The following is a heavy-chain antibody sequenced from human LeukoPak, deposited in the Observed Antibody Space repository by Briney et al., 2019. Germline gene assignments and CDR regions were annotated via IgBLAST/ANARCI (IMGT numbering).Heavy chain of an antibody. CDR3: TRHGGGYYYFDY. CDR1: GGSISSGGYY. J-gene: IGHJ4*02. CDR2: IYNSGST. D-gene: IGHD2-21*01. Sequence: SETLSLTCTVSGGSISSGGYYWNWIRQHPGKGLEWIGYIYNSGSTYYNPSLKSRSTISVDTSKNQFSLKLSSVTAADTAVYYCTRHGGGYYYFDYWGRGTLVTVSS. V-gene: IGHV4-31*03.